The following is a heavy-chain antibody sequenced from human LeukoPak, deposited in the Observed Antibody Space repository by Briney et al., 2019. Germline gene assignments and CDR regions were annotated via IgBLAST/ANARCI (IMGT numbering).Heavy chain of an antibody. J-gene: IGHJ4*02. V-gene: IGHV3-30-3*01. CDR2: ISYDGGKT. CDR1: GFSFSSYA. Sequence: PGGSLRLSCAASGFSFSSYAVHWVRQAPGKGLEWVAVISYDGGKTYYADSVKGRFTISRDNSKNTLYLQMSSLRADDTAVYYCAREWAGDPEYWGQGTLVTVSS. D-gene: IGHD7-27*01. CDR3: AREWAGDPEY.